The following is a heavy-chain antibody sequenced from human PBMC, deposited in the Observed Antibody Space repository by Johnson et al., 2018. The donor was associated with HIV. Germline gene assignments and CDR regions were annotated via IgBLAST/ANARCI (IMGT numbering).Heavy chain of an antibody. J-gene: IGHJ3*02. Sequence: MQLVESGGGLIQPGGSLRLSCAASGFTFSSYDMHWVRQATGKGLEWVSAIGTAGDTYYPGSVKGRFTISRDNSKNTLYLQMNSLRAEDTAVYYCARDTAMVHDAFDIWGQGTMVTVSS. CDR3: ARDTAMVHDAFDI. V-gene: IGHV3-13*01. D-gene: IGHD5-18*01. CDR2: IGTAGDT. CDR1: GFTFSSYD.